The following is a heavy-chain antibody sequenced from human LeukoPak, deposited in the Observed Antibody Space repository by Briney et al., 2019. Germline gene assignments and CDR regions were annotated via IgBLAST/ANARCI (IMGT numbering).Heavy chain of an antibody. V-gene: IGHV4-34*01. Sequence: PSETLSLTCAVYGGSFSGYYWSWIRQPPGKGLEWIGYIYHSGSTYYNPSLKSRVTISVDRSRNQFSLKLRSVTPEDTAVYYCARSQNPEEDDAFDIWGQGTMVTVSS. CDR3: ARSQNPEEDDAFDI. CDR1: GGSFSGYY. CDR2: IYHSGST. J-gene: IGHJ3*02. D-gene: IGHD1-14*01.